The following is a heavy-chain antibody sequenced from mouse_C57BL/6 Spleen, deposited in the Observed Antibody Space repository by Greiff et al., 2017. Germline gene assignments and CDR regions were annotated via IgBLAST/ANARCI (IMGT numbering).Heavy chain of an antibody. J-gene: IGHJ2*01. CDR2: ISYDGSN. CDR1: GYSITSGYY. Sequence: EVKLVESGPGLVKPSQSLSLTCSVTGYSITSGYYWNWIRQFPGNKLEWMGYISYDGSNNYNPYLKNRISITRDTSKNQFFLKLNSVTTEDTATYYCARFYDGYYGNYWGQGTTLTVSS. CDR3: ARFYDGYYGNY. D-gene: IGHD2-3*01. V-gene: IGHV3-6*01.